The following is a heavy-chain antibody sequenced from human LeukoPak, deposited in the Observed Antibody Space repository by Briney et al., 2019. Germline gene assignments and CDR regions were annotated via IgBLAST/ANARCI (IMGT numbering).Heavy chain of an antibody. CDR2: INAGNGNT. CDR1: GYTFTGYY. J-gene: IGHJ4*02. V-gene: IGHV1-3*01. CDR3: ARPRTLWFGELSLTY. D-gene: IGHD3-10*01. Sequence: ASVKVSCKASGYTFTGYYMHWVRQAPGQRLEWMGWINAGNGNTKYSQKFQGRVTITRDTSASTAYMELSSLRSEDTAVYYCARPRTLWFGELSLTYWGQGTLVTVSS.